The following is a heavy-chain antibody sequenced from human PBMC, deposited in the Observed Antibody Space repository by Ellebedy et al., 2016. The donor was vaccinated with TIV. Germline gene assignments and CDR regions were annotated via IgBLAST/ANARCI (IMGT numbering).Heavy chain of an antibody. CDR3: ARGHPNYFDSSGYWTNWIDP. J-gene: IGHJ5*02. CDR2: IYYTGST. Sequence: MPSETLSLTCSVSGGSISTDSYWSWIRQSPGKGLEWIGYIYYTGSTYYNPSVRGRPTISLDTSKNQFSLRLSFVTAADTAVYYCARGHPNYFDSSGYWTNWIDPWGQGTLVAVSS. CDR1: GGSISTDSY. V-gene: IGHV4-30-4*01. D-gene: IGHD3-22*01.